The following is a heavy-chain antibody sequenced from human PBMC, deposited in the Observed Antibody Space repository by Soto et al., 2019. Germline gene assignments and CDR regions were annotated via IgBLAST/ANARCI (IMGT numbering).Heavy chain of an antibody. Sequence: EVQLVETGGDLIQPGGSLRLSCVASGFTVSSNYMSWVRQAPGKGLVWVSVIYSGDSAYYAASVKGRFTISRDSSKNTLYLQMNSLRAEDTAVYYCARDRSSSSFFYFDYWGQGTLVTVSS. D-gene: IGHD6-6*01. CDR1: GFTVSSNY. CDR3: ARDRSSSSFFYFDY. J-gene: IGHJ4*02. V-gene: IGHV3-53*02. CDR2: IYSGDSA.